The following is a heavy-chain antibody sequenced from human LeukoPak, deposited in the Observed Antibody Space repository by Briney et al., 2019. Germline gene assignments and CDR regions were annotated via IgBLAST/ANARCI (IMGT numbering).Heavy chain of an antibody. J-gene: IGHJ4*02. Sequence: ASVKVSCKASGYAFTGYYLHWVRQAPGQGLEWMGWINPNSGGTNYAQKFQGRVTKTRDTSISTAYMELSRLRSDDTAVYYCVRDRPSYYDSSVYYRENFDFWGQGTLVTVSS. D-gene: IGHD3-22*01. CDR1: GYAFTGYY. CDR3: VRDRPSYYDSSVYYRENFDF. V-gene: IGHV1-2*02. CDR2: INPNSGGT.